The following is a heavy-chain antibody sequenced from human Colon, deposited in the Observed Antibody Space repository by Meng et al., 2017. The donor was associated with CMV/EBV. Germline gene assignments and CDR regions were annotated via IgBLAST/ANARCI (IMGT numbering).Heavy chain of an antibody. CDR1: GFTFDDYA. Sequence: SGFTFDDYAMIWLRQAPGKGLEWVSGIGGSGVYAYYAASVKGRFTISRDNSKNTLYLQMNALRVEDTAVYYCAKGSQYSNFWTAPDWGQGTLVTVSS. V-gene: IGHV3-23*01. J-gene: IGHJ1*01. CDR2: IGGSGVYA. D-gene: IGHD3/OR15-3a*01. CDR3: AKGSQYSNFWTAPD.